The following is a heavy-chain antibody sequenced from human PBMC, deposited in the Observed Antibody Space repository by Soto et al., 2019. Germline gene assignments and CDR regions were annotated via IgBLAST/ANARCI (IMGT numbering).Heavy chain of an antibody. CDR1: GFTFSSYG. V-gene: IGHV3-30*18. J-gene: IGHJ3*02. CDR3: ANAGRWLQVGAFDI. Sequence: QVQLVESGGGVVQPGRSLRLSCAASGFTFSSYGMHWVRQAPGKGLEWVAVISYDGSNKYYADSVKGRFTISRDNSKKTLYLQMNSLRAEDTAVNYCANAGRWLQVGAFDIWGQGTMVTVSS. D-gene: IGHD5-12*01. CDR2: ISYDGSNK.